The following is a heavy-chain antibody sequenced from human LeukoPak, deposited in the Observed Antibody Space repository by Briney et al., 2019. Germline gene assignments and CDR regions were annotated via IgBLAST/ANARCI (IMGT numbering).Heavy chain of an antibody. CDR2: ISGSGGST. D-gene: IGHD6-13*01. V-gene: IGHV3-23*01. CDR3: AREMHSSSWYPYYYYGMDV. J-gene: IGHJ6*02. Sequence: GGSLRLSCAASGFIFGNAWMNWVRQAPGKGLEWVSAISGSGGSTYYADSVKGRFTISRDNSKNTLYLQMNSLRAEDTAVYYCAREMHSSSWYPYYYYGMDVWGQGTTVTVSS. CDR1: GFIFGNAW.